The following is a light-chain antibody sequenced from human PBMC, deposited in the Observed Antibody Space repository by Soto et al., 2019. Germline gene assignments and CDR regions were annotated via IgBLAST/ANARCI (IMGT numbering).Light chain of an antibody. J-gene: IGKJ5*01. CDR3: QQYGSSSIT. Sequence: EIVLTQSPGTLSLSPWEIATLSCRASQSVTSNYLACYQQKPGQAPRLLIYATSSRATGIPDRFSGSGSGTDFTLTISRLEPEDFAVYYCQQYGSSSITFGQGTRLEIK. V-gene: IGKV3-20*01. CDR1: QSVTSNY. CDR2: ATS.